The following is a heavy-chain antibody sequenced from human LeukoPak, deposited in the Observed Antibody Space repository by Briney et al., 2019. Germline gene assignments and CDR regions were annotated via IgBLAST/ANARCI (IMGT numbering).Heavy chain of an antibody. CDR3: ARVLLWFGELSHFDY. Sequence: SQTLSLACTVSGGSLSSGDYYWSWIRQPPGKGLEWIGYIYYSGSTYYNPSLKSRVTISVDTSKNQFSLKLSSVTAADTAVHYCARVLLWFGELSHFDYWGQGTLVTVSS. CDR2: IYYSGST. V-gene: IGHV4-30-4*01. D-gene: IGHD3-10*01. J-gene: IGHJ4*02. CDR1: GGSLSSGDYY.